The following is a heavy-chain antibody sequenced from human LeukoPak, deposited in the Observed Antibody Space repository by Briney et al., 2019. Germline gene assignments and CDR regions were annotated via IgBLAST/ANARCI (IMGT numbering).Heavy chain of an antibody. V-gene: IGHV4-4*07. CDR1: VGSISSYY. J-gene: IGHJ4*02. D-gene: IGHD5-12*01. Sequence: SETLSLTLTFSVGSISSYYWSWIRQPAGKGLEWIGRIYTSGSTYYNPSLKSRVTMSEDTSKNQFHLKLSSATAADMAVYYCTRGSGYDIDYWGQGTLVTVSS. CDR2: IYTSGST. CDR3: TRGSGYDIDY.